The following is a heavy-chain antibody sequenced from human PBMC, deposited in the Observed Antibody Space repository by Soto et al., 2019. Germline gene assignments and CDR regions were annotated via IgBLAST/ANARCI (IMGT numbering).Heavy chain of an antibody. Sequence: QVQLVQSGAEVKKPGSSVKVSCKASGGTFSSYAISWVRQAPGQGLECMGGILPIFGTANYAQKFQGRVTITAAESTSTAYRELSSLRSEDTAVYYCARAYEVVTAARGYYYYGMDVWGQGTTVTVSS. J-gene: IGHJ6*02. CDR2: ILPIFGTA. V-gene: IGHV1-69*01. CDR3: ARAYEVVTAARGYYYYGMDV. CDR1: GGTFSSYA. D-gene: IGHD2-21*02.